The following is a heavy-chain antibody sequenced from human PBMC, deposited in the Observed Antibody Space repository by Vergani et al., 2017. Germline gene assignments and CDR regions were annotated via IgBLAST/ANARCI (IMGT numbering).Heavy chain of an antibody. CDR2: ISWNSGSI. D-gene: IGHD4-11*01. V-gene: IGHV3-9*01. CDR3: ARFKGMGDNDYSNYVPNQGRYYYYGMDV. J-gene: IGHJ6*02. Sequence: EVQLVESGGGLVKPGGSLRLSCAASGFTFDDYAMHWVRQAPGKGLEWVSGISWNSGSIGYADSVKGRFTISRDNAKNSLYLQMNSLRAEDTAVYYCARFKGMGDNDYSNYVPNQGRYYYYGMDVWGQGTTVTVSS. CDR1: GFTFDDYA.